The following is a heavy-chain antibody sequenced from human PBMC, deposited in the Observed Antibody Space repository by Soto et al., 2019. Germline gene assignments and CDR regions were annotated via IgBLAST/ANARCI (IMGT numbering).Heavy chain of an antibody. CDR3: ARAILRYFDRDYYFDY. CDR1: GGSISSYY. J-gene: IGHJ4*02. Sequence: PSETLSLTCTVSGGSISSYYWSWIRQPPGKGLEWIGYIYYSGSTNYNPSLKSRVTISVDTSKNQFSLKLSSVTAADTAVYYCARAILRYFDRDYYFDYWGQGTLVTVPP. V-gene: IGHV4-59*01. CDR2: IYYSGST. D-gene: IGHD3-9*01.